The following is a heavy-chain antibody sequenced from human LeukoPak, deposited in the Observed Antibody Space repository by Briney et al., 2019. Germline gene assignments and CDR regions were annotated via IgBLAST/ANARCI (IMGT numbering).Heavy chain of an antibody. V-gene: IGHV4-39*07. CDR1: GFTVSSNY. CDR2: IYYSGST. D-gene: IGHD3-10*01. J-gene: IGHJ4*02. CDR3: ARGSMVRGVMDY. Sequence: GSLRLSCAASGFTVSSNYMSWVRQAPGKGLEWIGSIYYSGSTYYNPSLKSRVTISVDTSKNQFSLRLSSVTAADTAVYYCARGSMVRGVMDYWGQGTLVTVSS.